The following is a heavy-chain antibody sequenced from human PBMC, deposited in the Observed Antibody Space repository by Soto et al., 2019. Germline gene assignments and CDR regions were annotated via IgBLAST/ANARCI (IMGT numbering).Heavy chain of an antibody. CDR2: INHRGSS. Sequence: SDTLSLTCAFNGVSLSGYYWSCIRHSPGKWLEWIGEINHRGSSDYNPSLKSRVTLSIDASMNHVTLELTSVTAADTAVYYCARSHNRNYLYGVDVLGQSTAVNGSS. V-gene: IGHV4-34*01. D-gene: IGHD1-7*01. J-gene: IGHJ6*01. CDR1: GVSLSGYY. CDR3: ARSHNRNYLYGVDV.